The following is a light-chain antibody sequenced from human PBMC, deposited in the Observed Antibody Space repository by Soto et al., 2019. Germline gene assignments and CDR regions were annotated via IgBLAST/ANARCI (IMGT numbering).Light chain of an antibody. CDR2: DVT. V-gene: IGLV2-14*03. J-gene: IGLJ2*01. Sequence: QAASVSGSPGQSITISCTGTSSDVGRYNYISWYQQHPGKAPKIMIYDVTNRPSGIGNRFSGSKSGNTASLTISGLQAEDEADYYCSSYTSTSTPVVFGGGTKLTVL. CDR3: SSYTSTSTPVV. CDR1: SSDVGRYNY.